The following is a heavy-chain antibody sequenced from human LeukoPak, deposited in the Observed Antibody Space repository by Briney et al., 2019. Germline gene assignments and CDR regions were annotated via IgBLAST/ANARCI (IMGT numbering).Heavy chain of an antibody. CDR1: GGSISSGNYY. CDR3: ARSQDVLLWFGEPSFDY. D-gene: IGHD3-10*01. CDR2: IYTSGST. J-gene: IGHJ4*02. Sequence: PSQTLSLTCTVSGGSISSGNYYWTWIRQPAGKGLEWIGRIYTSGSTNYHASLKSRVTISIDASKNQFSLRLSSVTAADTAVYYCARSQDVLLWFGEPSFDYWGQGTLVTVSS. V-gene: IGHV4-61*02.